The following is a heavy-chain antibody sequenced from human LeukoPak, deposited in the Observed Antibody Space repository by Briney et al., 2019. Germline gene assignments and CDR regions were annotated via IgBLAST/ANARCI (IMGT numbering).Heavy chain of an antibody. CDR3: ARAIGGRWSVYYYYYMDV. V-gene: IGHV4-39*07. D-gene: IGHD3-16*01. CDR2: GYYSGST. Sequence: PSETLSLTCTVSGGSISSSSYYWGWIRQPPGKGLEWIGNGYYSGSTYYNPSLKSRVTILLDTSKNQFSLKLSSVTAADTAVYYCARAIGGRWSVYYYYYMDVWGKGTTVTISS. J-gene: IGHJ6*03. CDR1: GGSISSSSYY.